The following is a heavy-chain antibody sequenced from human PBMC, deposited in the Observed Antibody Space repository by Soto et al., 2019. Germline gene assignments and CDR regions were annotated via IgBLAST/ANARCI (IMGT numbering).Heavy chain of an antibody. V-gene: IGHV4-34*01. J-gene: IGHJ6*02. Sequence: SETLSLTCAVYGGSFSAYYWSWIRQPPGKGLEWIGEINHSGGTSYNPSLKSRVTISVDTSKSQFSLKLTSVTAADRAVYYCARDQAAAGLRYYYYYGMDVWGQGTTVTVSS. CDR3: ARDQAAAGLRYYYYYGMDV. CDR1: GGSFSAYY. CDR2: INHSGGT. D-gene: IGHD6-13*01.